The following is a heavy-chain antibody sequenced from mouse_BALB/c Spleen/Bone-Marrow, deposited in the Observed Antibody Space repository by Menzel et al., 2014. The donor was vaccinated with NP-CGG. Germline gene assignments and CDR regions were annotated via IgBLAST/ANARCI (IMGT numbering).Heavy chain of an antibody. CDR3: AFYYYGSSLFAY. CDR2: IDPANGNT. D-gene: IGHD1-1*01. V-gene: IGHV14-3*02. Sequence: EQGLEWIGRIDPANGNTKYDPKFQGKATITADTSSNTAYLQLSSLTSEDTAVYYCAFYYYGSSLFAYWGQGTLVTVSA. J-gene: IGHJ3*01.